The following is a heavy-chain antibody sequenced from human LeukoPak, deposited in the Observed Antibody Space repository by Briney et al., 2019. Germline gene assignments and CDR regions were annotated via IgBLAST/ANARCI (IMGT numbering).Heavy chain of an antibody. CDR3: VRGGTYYLPY. D-gene: IGHD1-26*01. J-gene: IGHJ4*02. Sequence: SETLSLSCAVSGVSITDNWWSWVRQPPGKGLEWIGEILHTGPTNFNPSLKSRVTISMDKSKNQLSLRLNSVTAADTAIYYCVRGGTYYLPYWGQGILVTVSS. CDR1: GVSITDNW. CDR2: ILHTGPT. V-gene: IGHV4-4*02.